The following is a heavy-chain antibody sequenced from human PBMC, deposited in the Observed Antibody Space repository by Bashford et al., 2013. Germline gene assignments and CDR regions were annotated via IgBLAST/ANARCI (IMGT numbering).Heavy chain of an antibody. D-gene: IGHD5-24*01. Sequence: GGSLRLSCGASGFTFSNYDIHWVRQAPAKGLEWVASISYDGTNKYYADSLKGRFTISRDNAKNSLYLQMNSLRAEDTAVYYCARAMGWLQAIDAFDIWGQGTMVTVSS. J-gene: IGHJ3*02. CDR2: ISYDGTNK. CDR1: GFTFSNYD. CDR3: ARAMGWLQAIDAFDI. V-gene: IGHV3-30*03.